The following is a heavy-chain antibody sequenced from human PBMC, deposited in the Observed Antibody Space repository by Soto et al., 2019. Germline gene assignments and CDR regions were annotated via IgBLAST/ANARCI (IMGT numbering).Heavy chain of an antibody. Sequence: PSETLSLTCTVSGGSISSGGYYWSWIRQHPGKGLEWIGYIYYSGSTYYNPSLKSRVTISVDTSKNQFSLKLSSVTAADTAVYYCARDPDTAMVGAFDIWGQGTMVTVSS. CDR1: GGSISSGGYY. CDR2: IYYSGST. J-gene: IGHJ3*02. D-gene: IGHD5-18*01. CDR3: ARDPDTAMVGAFDI. V-gene: IGHV4-31*03.